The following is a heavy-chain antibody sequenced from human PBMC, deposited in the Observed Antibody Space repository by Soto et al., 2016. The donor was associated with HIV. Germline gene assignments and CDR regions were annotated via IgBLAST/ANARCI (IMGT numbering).Heavy chain of an antibody. Sequence: EVQLVESGGGLVQPGRSLRLSCAASGFTFDDYAMHWVRQAPGKGLEWVSGISWNSGSIGYADSVKGRFTISRDNAKNSLYLQMNSLRAEDMALYYCAKDTNFGTEFFDAFDIWGQGTMVTVSS. CDR3: AKDTNFGTEFFDAFDI. CDR1: GFTFDDYA. V-gene: IGHV3-9*03. J-gene: IGHJ3*02. CDR2: ISWNSGSI. D-gene: IGHD3-3*01.